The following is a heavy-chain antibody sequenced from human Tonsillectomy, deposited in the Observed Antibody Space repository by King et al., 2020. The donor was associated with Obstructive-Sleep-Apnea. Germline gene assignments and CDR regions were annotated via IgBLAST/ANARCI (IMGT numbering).Heavy chain of an antibody. J-gene: IGHJ4*02. CDR2: MNPNSGNT. CDR3: AKGGLAAAWYYFDY. V-gene: IGHV1-8*01. CDR1: GYTFTSYD. D-gene: IGHD6-13*01. Sequence: VQLVESGAEVKKPGASVKVSCKASGYTFTSYDINWVRQATGQGPEWMGWMNPNSGNTGYAQKFQGRVTMTSNTSISTAYMELSSLRSEETAVYYCAKGGLAAAWYYFDYWGQGTLVTVSS.